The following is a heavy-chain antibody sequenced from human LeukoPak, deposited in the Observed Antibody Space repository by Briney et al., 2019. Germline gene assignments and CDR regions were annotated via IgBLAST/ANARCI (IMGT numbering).Heavy chain of an antibody. D-gene: IGHD4-17*01. J-gene: IGHJ3*02. CDR1: GFIFSSYW. V-gene: IGHV3-74*01. Sequence: PGGSLRLSCAASGFIFSSYWMYWVRQAPGKGLVWVSRIKSDGSSTSYADSVKGRLTISRDNAKNTLYLQMNSLRAEDTAVYYCARRGAVTYAFDIWGQGTMVTVSS. CDR3: ARRGAVTYAFDI. CDR2: IKSDGSST.